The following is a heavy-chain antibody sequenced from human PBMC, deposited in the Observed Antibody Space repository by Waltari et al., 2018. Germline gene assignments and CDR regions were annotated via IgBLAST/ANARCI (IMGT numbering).Heavy chain of an antibody. CDR1: GSSFSDSW. D-gene: IGHD6-13*01. Sequence: EVQLVESGGGLVQPGGSLSLSCPTSGSSFSDSWMSWVRQAPGEGREWLANIRYDGGVKDIVDSVKGRFTVSRDNAENSLFLHMNSLRVEDTAVYYCARENYNGAAGDYWGQGTLVTVSS. J-gene: IGHJ4*02. CDR2: IRYDGGVK. V-gene: IGHV3-7*01. CDR3: ARENYNGAAGDY.